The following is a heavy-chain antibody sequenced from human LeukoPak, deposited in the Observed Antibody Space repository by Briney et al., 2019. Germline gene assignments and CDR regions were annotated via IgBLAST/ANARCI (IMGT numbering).Heavy chain of an antibody. Sequence: ASVKVSCKASGGTFISYAISWVRQAPGQGLEWMGGIIPIFGTANYAQKFQGRVTITADESTSTAYMELSSLRSEDTAVYYCARGIVGAPYYYYYMDVWGKGTTVTVSS. CDR1: GGTFISYA. J-gene: IGHJ6*03. CDR3: ARGIVGAPYYYYYMDV. CDR2: IIPIFGTA. V-gene: IGHV1-69*13. D-gene: IGHD1-26*01.